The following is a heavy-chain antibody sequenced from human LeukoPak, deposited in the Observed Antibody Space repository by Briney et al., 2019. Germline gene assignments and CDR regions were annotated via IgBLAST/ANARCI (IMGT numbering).Heavy chain of an antibody. CDR3: TRRVVTSPTLQFDY. Sequence: ASVKVSCKASGYTLTSYGISWVRQAPGQGLEWMGWISAYNGNTNYAQKLQGRVTMTTDTSTSTAYMELRSLRSDDTAVYYCTRRVVTSPTLQFDYWGQGTLVTVSS. D-gene: IGHD4-23*01. CDR1: GYTLTSYG. CDR2: ISAYNGNT. J-gene: IGHJ4*02. V-gene: IGHV1-18*01.